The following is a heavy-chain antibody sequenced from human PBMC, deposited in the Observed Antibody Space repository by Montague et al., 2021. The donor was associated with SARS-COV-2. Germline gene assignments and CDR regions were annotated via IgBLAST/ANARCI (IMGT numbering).Heavy chain of an antibody. CDR1: AASLSTDRLS. Sequence: VSPAASLSTDRLSWHWNRQSPSGGLAWLASTYYRSKWYNDSAPSVSGRATVKPDTSRNQFSLHLDSVTPEDTALYFCARKMDSSFDVWGKGTMVIV. D-gene: IGHD2-2*03. V-gene: IGHV6-1*01. J-gene: IGHJ3*01. CDR3: ARKMDSSFDV. CDR2: TYYRSKWYN.